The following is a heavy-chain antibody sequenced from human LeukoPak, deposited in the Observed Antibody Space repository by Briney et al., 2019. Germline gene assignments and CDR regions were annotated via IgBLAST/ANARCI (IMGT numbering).Heavy chain of an antibody. CDR2: IKQDGSEK. V-gene: IGHV3-7*01. CDR3: ARDRKQRWLLDDAFDI. CDR1: GFTFSSYW. D-gene: IGHD5-24*01. Sequence: GGSLRLSCAASGFTFSSYWMSWVRQAPGKGLEWVANIKQDGSEKYYVDSVKGRFTISRDNAKNSLYLQMNSLRAEDTAVYYCARDRKQRWLLDDAFDIWGQGTMVTVSS. J-gene: IGHJ3*02.